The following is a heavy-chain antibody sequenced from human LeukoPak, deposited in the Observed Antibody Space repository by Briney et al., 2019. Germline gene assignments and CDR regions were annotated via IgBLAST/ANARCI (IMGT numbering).Heavy chain of an antibody. CDR3: ARNYDFWSGYYSPRSYFDY. Sequence: GASVKVSCKASGYTFTGYYMHWVRRAPGQGLEWMGWINPNSGGTNYAQKFQGRVTMTRDTSISTAYMELSRLRSDDTAVYYCARNYDFWSGYYSPRSYFDYWGQGTLVTASS. CDR1: GYTFTGYY. CDR2: INPNSGGT. D-gene: IGHD3-3*01. V-gene: IGHV1-2*02. J-gene: IGHJ4*02.